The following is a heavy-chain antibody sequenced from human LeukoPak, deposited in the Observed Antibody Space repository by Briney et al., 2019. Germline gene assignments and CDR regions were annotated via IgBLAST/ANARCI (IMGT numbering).Heavy chain of an antibody. CDR2: ISGSGGST. V-gene: IGHV3-23*01. CDR1: GFTFSSYA. J-gene: IGHJ4*02. CDR3: ASPGQWDY. Sequence: PGGSLRLSCAAPGFTFSSYAMSWARQAPGKGLEWVSAISGSGGSTCYADSVKGRFTISRDNSRNTLYLQMNSLRAEDTAVYYCASPGQWDYWGQGTLVTVSS. D-gene: IGHD6-19*01.